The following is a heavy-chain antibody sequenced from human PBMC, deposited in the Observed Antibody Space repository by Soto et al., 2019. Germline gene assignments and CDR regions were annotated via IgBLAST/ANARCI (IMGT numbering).Heavy chain of an antibody. J-gene: IGHJ5*02. V-gene: IGHV4-34*01. CDR1: GASFSGYY. CDR3: ARDGSGSYLNWFGP. Sequence: SETLSLTCAVDGASFSGYYWSWIRQPPGKGLEWIGQINQSGGTNYNPSLKSRLTISVDTSKNQFSLRLTSVTAADTAVYYCARDGSGSYLNWFGPWGQGNLVTVSS. D-gene: IGHD3-10*01. CDR2: INQSGGT.